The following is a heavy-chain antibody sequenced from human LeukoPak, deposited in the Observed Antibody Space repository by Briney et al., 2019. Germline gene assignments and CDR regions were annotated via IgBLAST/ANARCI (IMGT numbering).Heavy chain of an antibody. D-gene: IGHD6-13*01. CDR2: INPRGGST. Sequence: ASVKVSCKASGYIFTTYFMHWLRQAPGQGPEWMGIINPRGGSTDYAQKFQGRVTMTSDTSTSTVYMELKSLRSEDTAVYYCARGGSRSPRDAFDIWGQGTMVTVSS. CDR1: GYIFTTYF. J-gene: IGHJ3*02. CDR3: ARGGSRSPRDAFDI. V-gene: IGHV1-46*01.